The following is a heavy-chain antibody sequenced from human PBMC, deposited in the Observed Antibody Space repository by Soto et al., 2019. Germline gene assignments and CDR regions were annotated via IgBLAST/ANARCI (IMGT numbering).Heavy chain of an antibody. D-gene: IGHD3-22*01. CDR3: ARGAPVVNDY. V-gene: IGHV4-61*01. CDR2: IYYSGST. CDR1: GGSVSSGSYY. Sequence: SETLSLTCTVSGGSVSSGSYYWSWIRQPPGKGLEWIGYIYYSGSTNYNPSLKSRVTISVDTSKNQFSLKLSSVTAADTAVYYCARGAPVVNDYWGQGTLVTVSS. J-gene: IGHJ4*02.